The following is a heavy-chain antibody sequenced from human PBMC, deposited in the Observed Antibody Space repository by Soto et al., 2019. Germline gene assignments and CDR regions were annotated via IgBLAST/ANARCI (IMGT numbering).Heavy chain of an antibody. CDR3: ARDHLILPAHDFFYGSDV. J-gene: IGHJ6*02. CDR1: GFTFSMYS. Sequence: VKLVESGGGLVQPGDSLRLSCEVSGFTFSMYSMSWVRQSPGKGLEWVAKIPQDGVDGHYADSVKGRFTISRDNGKNSLYLQLNNLRAEDTAVYYCARDHLILPAHDFFYGSDVWGRGATVTVSS. CDR2: IPQDGVDG. D-gene: IGHD2-21*02. V-gene: IGHV3-7*03.